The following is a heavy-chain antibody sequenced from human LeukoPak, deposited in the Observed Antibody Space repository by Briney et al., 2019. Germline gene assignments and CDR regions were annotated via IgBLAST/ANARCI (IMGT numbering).Heavy chain of an antibody. D-gene: IGHD6-19*01. CDR3: ARDLYSSGWGYFDY. CDR2: IYHSGNT. V-gene: IGHV4-38-2*02. Sequence: AETLSLTCTISGYSISSGYYWGWIRQPPGKGLEWIGRIYHSGNTYYNPSLKSRVTISLDTSENQFSLKLSSVTAADTAVYYCARDLYSSGWGYFDYWGQGTLVTVSS. J-gene: IGHJ4*02. CDR1: GYSISSGYY.